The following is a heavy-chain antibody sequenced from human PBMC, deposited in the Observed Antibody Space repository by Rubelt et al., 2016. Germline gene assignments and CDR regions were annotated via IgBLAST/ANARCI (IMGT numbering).Heavy chain of an antibody. CDR2: ISSSGSTI. J-gene: IGHJ4*02. D-gene: IGHD5-12*01. Sequence: EVQLVESGGGLVQPGGSLRLSCAASGFTFSSYEMNWVRQAPGKGLEWVSYISSSGSTIYYADSVKGRVTLSRDNAKNSMYLQMNGLRAEDTAVYYWARSDIVATITDYWGQGTLVTVSS. CDR3: ARSDIVATITDY. CDR1: GFTFSSYE. V-gene: IGHV3-48*03.